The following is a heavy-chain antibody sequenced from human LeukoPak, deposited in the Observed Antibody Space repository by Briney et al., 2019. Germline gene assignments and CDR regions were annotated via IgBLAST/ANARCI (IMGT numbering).Heavy chain of an antibody. Sequence: GGSLRLSCAASGFTFSSYAMSWVRQAPGKGLEWVSAISGSGGSTYYADSVKGRFTISRDNSKNTLYLQMNSLRAEDTAVYYCARDISGWYGSFAFDIWGQGTMVTVSS. CDR1: GFTFSSYA. J-gene: IGHJ3*02. CDR2: ISGSGGST. D-gene: IGHD6-19*01. V-gene: IGHV3-23*01. CDR3: ARDISGWYGSFAFDI.